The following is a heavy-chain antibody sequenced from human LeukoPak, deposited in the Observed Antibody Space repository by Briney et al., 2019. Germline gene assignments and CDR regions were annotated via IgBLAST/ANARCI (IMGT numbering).Heavy chain of an antibody. V-gene: IGHV3-30*18. CDR1: GFTFSSYG. CDR2: ISYDGSNK. J-gene: IGHJ3*02. CDR3: AKDRYGGNSFPRAFDI. Sequence: GRSLRLSCAASGFTFSSYGMHWVRQAPGKGLEWVAVISYDGSNKYYADSVKGRFTISRDNSKNTLYLQMNSLRAEDTAVYYCAKDRYGGNSFPRAFDIWGQGTMVTVSS. D-gene: IGHD4-23*01.